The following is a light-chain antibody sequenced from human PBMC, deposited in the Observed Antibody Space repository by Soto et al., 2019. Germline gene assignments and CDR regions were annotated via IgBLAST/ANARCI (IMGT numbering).Light chain of an antibody. V-gene: IGKV3-20*01. J-gene: IGKJ1*01. CDR1: QSVDSNY. CDR3: KQYGRSPWT. CDR2: GVY. Sequence: EIVLTQSPGTLSLSPGDGATLSCRASQSVDSNYLAWYQQKPGQAPRLLVYGVYNRATGIQDRFSGSASGTDFTLTIRRLEPEDFAVYYCKQYGRSPWTFGQGTKVDIK.